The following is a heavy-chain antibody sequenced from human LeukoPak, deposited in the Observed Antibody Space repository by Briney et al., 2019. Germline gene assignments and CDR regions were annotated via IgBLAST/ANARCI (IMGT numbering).Heavy chain of an antibody. Sequence: GGSLRLSCVASGFTFSSYAMTWVRQAPGKGLEWVSAISGTGGSIYYADSVKGRFTISRDNSKNTLYLQMNSLRAEDTAVYYCARGEGLVRASRNDYWGQGTLVTVSS. CDR1: GFTFSSYA. D-gene: IGHD1-26*01. V-gene: IGHV3-23*01. CDR3: ARGEGLVRASRNDY. CDR2: ISGTGGSI. J-gene: IGHJ4*02.